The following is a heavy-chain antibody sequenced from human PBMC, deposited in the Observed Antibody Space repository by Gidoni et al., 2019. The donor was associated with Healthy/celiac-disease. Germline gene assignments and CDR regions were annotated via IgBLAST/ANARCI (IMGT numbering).Heavy chain of an antibody. Sequence: QVQLQESGPGLVKPSETLSLTCTVSGGSISSYYWSWIRQPAGKGLEWIGSIYTSGSTNYNHSLKSRVTMSVDTSKNQFSLKLSSVTAADTAVYYCASTDFWSGYDAFDIWGQGTMVTVSS. V-gene: IGHV4-4*07. D-gene: IGHD3-3*01. CDR3: ASTDFWSGYDAFDI. J-gene: IGHJ3*02. CDR2: IYTSGST. CDR1: GGSISSYY.